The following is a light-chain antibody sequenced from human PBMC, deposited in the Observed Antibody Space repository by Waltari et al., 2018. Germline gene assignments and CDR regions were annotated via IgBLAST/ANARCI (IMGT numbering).Light chain of an antibody. CDR3: QKYSRSPFT. CDR1: QSVSSY. Sequence: VILTQSPATLSLSPGERVTLSCRASQSVSSYLAWYQQKPGQAPRLLIYGASSRVTGIPARFSGSGSGTEFTLIISSLEPEDFAVYYCQKYSRSPFTFGPGTKLEIK. V-gene: IGKV3-20*01. J-gene: IGKJ3*01. CDR2: GAS.